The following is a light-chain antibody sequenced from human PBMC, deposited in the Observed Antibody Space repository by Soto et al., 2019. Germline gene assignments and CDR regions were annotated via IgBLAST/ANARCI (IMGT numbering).Light chain of an antibody. V-gene: IGKV3-20*01. CDR3: QQYSSAPAWT. Sequence: EVTLTQSPGSLSLSPGERATLSCRASQRLKSDYFAWYQQRRGKAPRLLIYGTSIRASGIPDRFSGSGSGTDFTLTISRLEPEDFAVYYCQQYSSAPAWTFGQGTKVEV. J-gene: IGKJ1*01. CDR1: QRLKSDY. CDR2: GTS.